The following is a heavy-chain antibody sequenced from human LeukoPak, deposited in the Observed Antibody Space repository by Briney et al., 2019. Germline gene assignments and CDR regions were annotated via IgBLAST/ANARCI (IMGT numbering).Heavy chain of an antibody. D-gene: IGHD4-17*01. J-gene: IGHJ4*02. V-gene: IGHV4-59*01. CDR1: GSSIINYY. CDR2: IYHSGST. CDR3: ARDKRYGDYYFDY. Sequence: SETLSLTCTVSGSSIINYYWSWIRQPPGKGLEWIGYIYHSGSTNYNPSLKSRVTISVDTSKNQFSLKLSSVTAADTAVYYCARDKRYGDYYFDYWDQGTLVTVSS.